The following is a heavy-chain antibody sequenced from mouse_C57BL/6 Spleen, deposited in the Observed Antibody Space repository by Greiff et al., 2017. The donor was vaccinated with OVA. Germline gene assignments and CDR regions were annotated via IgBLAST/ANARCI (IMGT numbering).Heavy chain of an antibody. CDR3: ARYSNYWYFDV. Sequence: EVMLVESGGGLVKPGGSLKLSCAASGFTFSDYGMHWVRQAPEKGLEWVAYISSGSSTIYYADTVKGRFTISRDNAKNTLFLQMTSLRSEETAMYYCARYSNYWYFDVWGTGTTVTVSS. J-gene: IGHJ1*03. D-gene: IGHD2-5*01. CDR1: GFTFSDYG. CDR2: ISSGSSTI. V-gene: IGHV5-17*01.